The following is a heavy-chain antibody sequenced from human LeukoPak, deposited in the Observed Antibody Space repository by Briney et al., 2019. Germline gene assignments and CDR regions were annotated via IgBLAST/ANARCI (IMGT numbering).Heavy chain of an antibody. CDR2: VYYSGST. J-gene: IGHJ4*02. CDR3: ATRILGYCASSSCFTSQYYFDY. D-gene: IGHD2-2*02. V-gene: IGHV4-39*01. Sequence: SETLSLTRTVSGASVSSSAYYWGWIRQPPGKGLEWIGSVYYSGSTYYNPSLKSRVTISVDASKEQFSLKLTSVTAADTAVYFCATRILGYCASSSCFTSQYYFDYWGQGALVTVSS. CDR1: GASVSSSAYY.